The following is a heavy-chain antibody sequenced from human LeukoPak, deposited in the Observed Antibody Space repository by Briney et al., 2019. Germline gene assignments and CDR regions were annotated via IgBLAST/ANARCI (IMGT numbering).Heavy chain of an antibody. J-gene: IGHJ3*02. CDR1: GGSISSSSYY. Sequence: SETLSLTCTVSGGSISSSSYYWGWIRQPPGKGLEWIGEINHSGSTNYNPSLKSRVTISVDTSKNQFSLKLSSVTAADTAVYYCATVGYSYGLDAFDIWGQGTMVTVSS. CDR3: ATVGYSYGLDAFDI. D-gene: IGHD5-18*01. V-gene: IGHV4-39*07. CDR2: INHSGST.